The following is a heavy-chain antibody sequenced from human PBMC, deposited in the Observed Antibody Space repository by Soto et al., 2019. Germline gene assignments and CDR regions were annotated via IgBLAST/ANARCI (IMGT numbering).Heavy chain of an antibody. V-gene: IGHV5-51*01. Sequence: GESLKISCKGSGYSFSNYWIGWVRQMPGKGLEWMGIIYPGDSDTRYSPSFQGQVTISADKSISTAYLQWSSLKASDTAMYYCARPGKVGVITSGMDVWGQGTTVTVSS. CDR1: GYSFSNYW. J-gene: IGHJ6*02. D-gene: IGHD3-10*01. CDR2: IYPGDSDT. CDR3: ARPGKVGVITSGMDV.